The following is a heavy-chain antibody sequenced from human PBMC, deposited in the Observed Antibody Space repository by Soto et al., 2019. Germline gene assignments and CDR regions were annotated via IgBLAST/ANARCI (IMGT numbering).Heavy chain of an antibody. Sequence: SETLSLTCTVSGGSISSSSYYWGWIRQPPGKGLEWIGSIYYSGSTYYNPPLRSRVTISVDTSKNQFSLKLSSVTAADTAVYYCARGPDYDILTGYYNILDYWGQGTLVTVSS. CDR3: ARGPDYDILTGYYNILDY. J-gene: IGHJ4*02. CDR1: GGSISSSSYY. CDR2: IYYSGST. D-gene: IGHD3-9*01. V-gene: IGHV4-39*01.